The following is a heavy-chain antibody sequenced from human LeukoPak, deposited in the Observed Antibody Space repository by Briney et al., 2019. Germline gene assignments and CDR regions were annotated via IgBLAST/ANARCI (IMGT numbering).Heavy chain of an antibody. V-gene: IGHV3-21*01. J-gene: IGHJ5*02. Sequence: GGSLRLSCAASGFTFSSYAMSWVRQAPGKGPEWVSSIGSNGYTFYTGSVKGRFAISRDNAKNTLYLQMNSLRAEDTAVYYCARDRGHNWSDPWGQGTLVTVSS. CDR1: GFTFSSYA. CDR3: ARDRGHNWSDP. CDR2: IGSNGYT.